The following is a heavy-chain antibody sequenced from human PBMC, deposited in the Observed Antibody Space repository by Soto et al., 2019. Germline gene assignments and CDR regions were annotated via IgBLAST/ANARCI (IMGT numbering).Heavy chain of an antibody. CDR1: GGSFSGYY. CDR2: INHSGST. V-gene: IGHV4-34*01. D-gene: IGHD6-19*01. CDR3: ARSIAVSNYYYYGMDV. J-gene: IGHJ6*02. Sequence: SETLSLTCAVYGGSFSGYYWSWIRQPPGKGLEWIGEINHSGSTNYNPSLKSRVTISVDTSKNQFSLKLSSVTAADTAVYYCARSIAVSNYYYYGMDVWGQGTTVPVSS.